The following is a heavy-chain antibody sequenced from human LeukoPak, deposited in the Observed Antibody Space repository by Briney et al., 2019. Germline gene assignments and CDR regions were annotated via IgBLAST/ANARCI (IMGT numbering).Heavy chain of an antibody. CDR3: AKVAGYSSGWGPYYYYGMDV. Sequence: GGSLRLSCAASGFTFSSYAMSWVRQAPGKGLEWVSAISGSGGSTYYADSVKGRFTISRDNSKNTLYLQMNSLRAEDTAVYYCAKVAGYSSGWGPYYYYGMDVWGQGTTVTVSS. CDR2: ISGSGGST. J-gene: IGHJ6*02. V-gene: IGHV3-23*01. D-gene: IGHD6-19*01. CDR1: GFTFSSYA.